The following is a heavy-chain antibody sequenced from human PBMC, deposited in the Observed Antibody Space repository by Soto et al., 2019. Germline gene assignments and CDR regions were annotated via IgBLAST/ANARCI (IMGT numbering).Heavy chain of an antibody. J-gene: IGHJ3*02. D-gene: IGHD1-26*01. CDR2: ISSSGSTI. CDR3: ARSGEMAQTRGAFDI. Sequence: GGSLRLSCAASGFTFSSYEMNWVRQAPGKGLEWVSYISSSGSTIYYADSVKGRFTISRDNAKNSLYLQMNSLRAEDTAVDYCARSGEMAQTRGAFDIWGQGTMVTVSS. V-gene: IGHV3-48*03. CDR1: GFTFSSYE.